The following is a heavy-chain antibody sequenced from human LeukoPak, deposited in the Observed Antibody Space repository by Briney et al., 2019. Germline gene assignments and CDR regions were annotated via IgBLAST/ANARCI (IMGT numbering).Heavy chain of an antibody. V-gene: IGHV3-11*06. CDR1: GFTFSDYY. D-gene: IGHD6-19*01. CDR3: ASTGSSGWNYFDY. J-gene: IGHJ4*02. CDR2: ISSSSSYT. Sequence: PGGSLRLSWAASGFTFSDYYMSWIRQAPGKGLEWVSYISSSSSYTNYADSVKGRFTISRDNAKNSLYLQMNSLRAEDTAVYYCASTGSSGWNYFDYWGQGTLVTVSS.